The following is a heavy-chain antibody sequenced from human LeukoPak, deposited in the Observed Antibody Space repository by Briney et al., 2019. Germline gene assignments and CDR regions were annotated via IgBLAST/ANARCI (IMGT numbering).Heavy chain of an antibody. J-gene: IGHJ4*02. Sequence: PSETLSLTCTVSGGSISSSSYYWGWIRQPPGKGLEWTGSIYYSGSTYYNPSLKSRVTISVDKSKNQFSLKLSSVTAADTAVYYCARRPSGTDFLTGFDYWGQGTLVTVSS. D-gene: IGHD3-3*01. V-gene: IGHV4-39*07. CDR3: ARRPSGTDFLTGFDY. CDR2: IYYSGST. CDR1: GGSISSSSYY.